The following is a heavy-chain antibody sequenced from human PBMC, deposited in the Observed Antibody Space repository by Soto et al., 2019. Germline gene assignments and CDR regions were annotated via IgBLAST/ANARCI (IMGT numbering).Heavy chain of an antibody. D-gene: IGHD2-2*01. V-gene: IGHV4-39*01. CDR2: IYYSEST. CDR1: CGSISSSRYY. J-gene: IGHJ5*02. CDR3: ARHSGPYASSWFDT. Sequence: NPSETLSLPCSVSCGSISSSRYYRGSIRQPPGKGLEWIGSIYYSESTSYNPSLKSRVTISADMSKNQFSLKVSSVIAADTALYYCARHSGPYASSWFDTWGQGTLVTVSS.